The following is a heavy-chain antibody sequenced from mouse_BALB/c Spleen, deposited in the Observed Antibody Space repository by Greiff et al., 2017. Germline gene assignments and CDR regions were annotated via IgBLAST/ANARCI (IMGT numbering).Heavy chain of an antibody. V-gene: IGHV3-6*02. Sequence: VQLKESGPGLVKPSQSLSLTCSVTGYSITSGYYWNWIRQFPGNKLEWMGYISYDGSNNYNPSLKNRISITRDTSKNQFFLKLNSVTTEDTATYYCAVWLRRGYFDVWGAGTTVTVSS. CDR3: AVWLRRGYFDV. CDR1: GYSITSGYY. J-gene: IGHJ1*01. CDR2: ISYDGSN. D-gene: IGHD2-2*01.